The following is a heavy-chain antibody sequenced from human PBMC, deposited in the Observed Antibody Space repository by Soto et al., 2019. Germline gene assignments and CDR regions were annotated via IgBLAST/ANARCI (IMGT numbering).Heavy chain of an antibody. Sequence: EVQLVESGGDLVQPGGSLRLSCAASGFTFSNYWMHWVRQAPGEGLVWVSRISSDARTTSYAVSVKGRFTISRDNAKNTLYLQMNSLRAEDTAVYYCVRVEVQYCSSNSCPYVYWGQGTLVTVSS. D-gene: IGHD2-2*01. CDR2: ISSDARTT. J-gene: IGHJ4*02. CDR3: VRVEVQYCSSNSCPYVY. CDR1: GFTFSNYW. V-gene: IGHV3-74*01.